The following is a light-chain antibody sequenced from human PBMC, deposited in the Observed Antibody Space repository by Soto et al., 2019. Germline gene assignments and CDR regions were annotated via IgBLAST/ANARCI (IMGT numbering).Light chain of an antibody. CDR2: EAS. Sequence: QSVLTQPPSVSGSPGQSVTISCTGTSTDFVSYNRVSWYQQPPGTAPKLIIYEASNRPSGVPDRFSGSKFGNTASLTISGLQAADEADYYCSLYTSENTDVFGTGTKVTVL. CDR3: SLYTSENTDV. V-gene: IGLV2-18*01. J-gene: IGLJ1*01. CDR1: STDFVSYNR.